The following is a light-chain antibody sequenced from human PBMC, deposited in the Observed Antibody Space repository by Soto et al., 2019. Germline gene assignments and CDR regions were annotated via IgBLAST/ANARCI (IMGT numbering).Light chain of an antibody. CDR1: SSNIGAGYD. Sequence: QAVVTQPPSVSGAPGQRVTISCTGSSSNIGAGYDVHWYQQLPGTAPKLLIYGNSNRPSGVPDRFSGSKSGTSASLAITGLQAEDEADYYCQSYDSSLSGSDVVFGGGNKVTVL. V-gene: IGLV1-40*01. CDR2: GNS. J-gene: IGLJ2*01. CDR3: QSYDSSLSGSDVV.